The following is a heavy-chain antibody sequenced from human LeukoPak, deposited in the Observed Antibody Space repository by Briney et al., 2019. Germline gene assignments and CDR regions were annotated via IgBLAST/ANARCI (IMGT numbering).Heavy chain of an antibody. CDR2: IYGGGST. J-gene: IGHJ6*02. CDR3: AREFPYSNTWMDV. CDR1: GFIVSSNY. Sequence: GGSLRLSCAASGFIVSSNYMSWVRQAPGKGLEWVSVIYGGGSTYYADSVKGRFTISRDNSKNTLYLQMNSLRAEDTAVYYCAREFPYSNTWMDVWGQGTTVTVSS. D-gene: IGHD6-13*01. V-gene: IGHV3-53*01.